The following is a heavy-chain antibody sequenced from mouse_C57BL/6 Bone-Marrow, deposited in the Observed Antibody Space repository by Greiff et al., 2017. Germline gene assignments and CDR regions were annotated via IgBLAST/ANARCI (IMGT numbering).Heavy chain of an antibody. CDR2: IDPNSGGT. D-gene: IGHD2-1*01. V-gene: IGHV1-72*01. CDR1: GYTFTSYW. Sequence: QVQLQQPGAELVKPGASVKLSCKASGYTFTSYWMHWVKQRPGRGLEWIGRIDPNSGGTKYNEKFKSKATLTVDKPSSTAYMQRRSLTSEDSAVYYCAHGNYFYWYFAVWGTGTTVTVSS. J-gene: IGHJ1*03. CDR3: AHGNYFYWYFAV.